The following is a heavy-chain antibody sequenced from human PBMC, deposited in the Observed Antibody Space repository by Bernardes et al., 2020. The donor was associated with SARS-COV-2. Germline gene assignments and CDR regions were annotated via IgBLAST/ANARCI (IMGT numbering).Heavy chain of an antibody. CDR2: IYWDDDK. D-gene: IGHD3-22*01. CDR1: GFSLSPSGVG. V-gene: IGHV2-5*02. J-gene: IGHJ4*02. CDR3: AHGLTEFDY. Sequence: SGTTLSKPTQTLTLTCPFSGFSLSPSGVGVGWIRQPPGKALEWLALIYWDDDKRYSPSLKSRLTITKDTSKNQVVLTMTNMDPVDTATYYCAHGLTEFDYWGQGTLVTVSS.